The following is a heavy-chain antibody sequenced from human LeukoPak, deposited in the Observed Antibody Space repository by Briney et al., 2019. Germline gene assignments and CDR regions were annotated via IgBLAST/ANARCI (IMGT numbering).Heavy chain of an antibody. CDR1: GGTFSSYA. D-gene: IGHD2-2*01. Sequence: ASVKVSCKASGGTFSSYAISWVRQAPGQGLEWMGRIIPILGTANYAQKFQGRVTITADESTSTAYMELSSLRSEDTAVYYCARDNIVVVPAAMGAFDIWGQGTMVTVSS. V-gene: IGHV1-69*11. CDR3: ARDNIVVVPAAMGAFDI. J-gene: IGHJ3*02. CDR2: IIPILGTA.